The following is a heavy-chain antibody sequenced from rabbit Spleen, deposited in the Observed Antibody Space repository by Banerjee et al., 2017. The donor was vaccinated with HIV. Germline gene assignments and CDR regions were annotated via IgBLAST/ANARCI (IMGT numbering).Heavy chain of an antibody. CDR2: IYAGSGSA. J-gene: IGHJ6*01. CDR3: ARDSGTSFSTYGMDL. V-gene: IGHV1S45*01. Sequence: QEQLVESGGGLVKPEGSLTLTCKASGFSFSSGYDMCWVRQAPGKGPEWIACIYAGSGSAYYATWAKGRFTISKTSSTTVTLQMTSLTAADTATYFCARDSGTSFSTYGMDLWGPGTLVTVS. CDR1: GFSFSSGYD. D-gene: IGHD8-1*01.